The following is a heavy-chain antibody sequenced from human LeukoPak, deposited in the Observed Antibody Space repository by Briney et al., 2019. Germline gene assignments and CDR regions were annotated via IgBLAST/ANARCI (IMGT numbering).Heavy chain of an antibody. V-gene: IGHV3-23*01. CDR2: ISGSGGST. CDR1: GFTFSSYA. CDR3: AKDLGYADGEYYYGMDV. D-gene: IGHD5-12*01. J-gene: IGHJ6*02. Sequence: GGSLRLSCAASGFTFSSYAMSWVRQAPGKGLEWVSAISGSGGSTYYADSVKGRFTISRDNSKNTLYLQMNSLRAEDTAVYYCAKDLGYADGEYYYGMDVWGQGTTVTVSS.